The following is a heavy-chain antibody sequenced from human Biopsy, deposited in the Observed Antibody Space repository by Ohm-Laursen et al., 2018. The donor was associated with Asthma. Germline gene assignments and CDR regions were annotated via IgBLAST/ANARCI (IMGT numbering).Heavy chain of an antibody. D-gene: IGHD2-2*01. J-gene: IGHJ4*02. Sequence: GASVKVSCKTLGGTFNTYVIGWVRQAPGQGLEWVGGINSVFGTTTYPQKFQDRVTITADDSTSTVYMELSSLRFEDTAVYYCARKAGSCISRTCYSLDFWGQGTLVTVSS. V-gene: IGHV1-69*13. CDR1: GGTFNTYV. CDR2: INSVFGTT. CDR3: ARKAGSCISRTCYSLDF.